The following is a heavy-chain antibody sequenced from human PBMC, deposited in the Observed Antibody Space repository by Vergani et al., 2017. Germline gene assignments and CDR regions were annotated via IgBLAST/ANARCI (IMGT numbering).Heavy chain of an antibody. CDR2: IIPIFGTA. Sequence: QVQLVQSGAEVKKPGSSVKVSCKASGGTFSSYAISWVRQAPGQGLEWMGRIIPIFGTANYAQKFQGRVTITADESTSTAYMELSSLRSEDTAVYYCERPDSIVGALEHRFNYWGQGTLVTVSS. CDR3: ERPDSIVGALEHRFNY. D-gene: IGHD1-26*01. J-gene: IGHJ4*02. V-gene: IGHV1-69*18. CDR1: GGTFSSYA.